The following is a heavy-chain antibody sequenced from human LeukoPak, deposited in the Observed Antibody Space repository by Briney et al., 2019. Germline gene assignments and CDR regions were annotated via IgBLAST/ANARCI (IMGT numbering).Heavy chain of an antibody. D-gene: IGHD2-2*01. CDR3: ARGGTVDIVVVPENY. J-gene: IGHJ4*02. V-gene: IGHV1-2*02. CDR2: IDPNNGGT. Sequence: GASVKVSCKASGYTFTGYYMHWVRQAPGQGLEWMGRIDPNNGGTNYAQKFQGRVTMTRDTSISTAYMELTRLRFDDTAVYYCARGGTVDIVVVPENYWGQGTLVTASS. CDR1: GYTFTGYY.